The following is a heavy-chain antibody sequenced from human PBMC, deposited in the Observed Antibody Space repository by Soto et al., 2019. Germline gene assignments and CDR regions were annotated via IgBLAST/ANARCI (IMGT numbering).Heavy chain of an antibody. D-gene: IGHD2-2*01. CDR1: GFTFRSYW. V-gene: IGHV3-7*05. CDR2: IKQDGSEK. Sequence: EVQLVESGGGLVQPGGSLRLSCAASGFTFRSYWMSWVRQAPGKGLEWVANIKQDGSEKNYVDSVKGRFTISRDNAKNSLYLEMNSVRAEDTAVYFCASEVLGDIVVVPAAMGLYYFAFWGQGTLVTVSS. J-gene: IGHJ4*02. CDR3: ASEVLGDIVVVPAAMGLYYFAF.